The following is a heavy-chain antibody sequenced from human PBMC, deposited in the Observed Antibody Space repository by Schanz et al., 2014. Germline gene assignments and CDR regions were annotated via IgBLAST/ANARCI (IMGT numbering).Heavy chain of an antibody. V-gene: IGHV1-18*04. D-gene: IGHD5-12*01. CDR1: GDTFTDYG. CDR3: ARTGYDPSLTH. J-gene: IGHJ4*02. CDR2: TNLKNGHT. Sequence: QVQLVQSGAEVTKPGASVKVSCKASGDTFTDYGISWVRQAPGQGFEWMAWTNLKNGHTNYAQKFQGRVTFTADKSTSTAFLEVNSLRSEDTAVYYCARTGYDPSLTHWGQGTLVTVSS.